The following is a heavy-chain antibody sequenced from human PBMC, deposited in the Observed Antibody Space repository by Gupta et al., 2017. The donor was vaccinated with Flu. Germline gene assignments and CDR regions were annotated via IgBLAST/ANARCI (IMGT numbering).Heavy chain of an antibody. J-gene: IGHJ4*02. CDR2: RSTDGRDY. D-gene: IGHD6-25*01. V-gene: IGHV3-30*18. Sequence: QVQLVGSGGGVVQSGRSLRHSCAASGFAFSFTGMPWVRQAPGKGLDWVAVRSTDGRDYYYADSVKSRFTISIDNSKNSLYLQMNSLRAEDTAVYYCAKDLRKAAVYYFDYWGPGTLITVSS. CDR1: GFAFSFTG. CDR3: AKDLRKAAVYYFDY.